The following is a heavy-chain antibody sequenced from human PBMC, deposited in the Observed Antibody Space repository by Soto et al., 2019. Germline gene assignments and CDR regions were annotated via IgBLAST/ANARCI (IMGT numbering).Heavy chain of an antibody. Sequence: SETLSLTCTVSGGSISSYYWSWIRQPPGKGLEWIGYIYYSGSTNYTPSLKSRVTISVDTSKNQFSLKLSSVTAADTAVYYCARVFNYMLPGDSFDYWGQGTLVTVSS. D-gene: IGHD3-9*01. CDR3: ARVFNYMLPGDSFDY. CDR1: GGSISSYY. V-gene: IGHV4-59*01. J-gene: IGHJ4*02. CDR2: IYYSGST.